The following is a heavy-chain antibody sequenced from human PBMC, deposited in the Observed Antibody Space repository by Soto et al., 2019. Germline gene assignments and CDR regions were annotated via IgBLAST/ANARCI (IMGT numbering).Heavy chain of an antibody. J-gene: IGHJ3*02. Sequence: ASVKVSCKVSGYTLTELSMHWVRQAPGKGLEWMGGFDPEDGETIYAQKFQGRVTMTEDTSTDTAYIELSSLRSEDTAVYYCANSDPLQGAFDIWGQGTMVTVSS. CDR1: GYTLTELS. V-gene: IGHV1-24*01. CDR2: FDPEDGET. CDR3: ANSDPLQGAFDI.